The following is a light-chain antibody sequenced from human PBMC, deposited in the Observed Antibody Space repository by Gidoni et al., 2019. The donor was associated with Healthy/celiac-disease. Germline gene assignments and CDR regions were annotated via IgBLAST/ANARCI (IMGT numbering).Light chain of an antibody. CDR2: GAS. J-gene: IGKJ2*01. CDR1: QSVSSN. V-gene: IGKV3-15*01. CDR3: QQYNNWPQT. Sequence: EIVMPLSPSTLSVSPGQRATLSCRARQSVSSNLAWYQQKPGQAPRLLIYGASTRATGIPARFSGSGSGTEFTLTISSLQSEDFAVYYCQQYNNWPQTFGQGTKLEIK.